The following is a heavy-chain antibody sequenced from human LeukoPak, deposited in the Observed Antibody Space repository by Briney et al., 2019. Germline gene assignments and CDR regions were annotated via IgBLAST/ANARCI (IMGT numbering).Heavy chain of an antibody. CDR3: ARSIVVVTPGAFDI. Sequence: RGSLRLSCAASGFTFSSYSMNWVRQAPGKGLEWVSSISSSSSYIYYADSVKGRFTISRDNAKNSLYLQMNSLRAEDTAVYYCARSIVVVTPGAFDIWGQGTMVTVSS. D-gene: IGHD3-22*01. CDR1: GFTFSSYS. CDR2: ISSSSSYI. V-gene: IGHV3-21*01. J-gene: IGHJ3*02.